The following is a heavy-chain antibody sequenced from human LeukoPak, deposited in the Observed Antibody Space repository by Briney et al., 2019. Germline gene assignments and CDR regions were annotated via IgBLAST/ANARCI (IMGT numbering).Heavy chain of an antibody. D-gene: IGHD2-2*01. V-gene: IGHV3-48*04. CDR1: GFTFSSYS. Sequence: GGSLRLSCAASGFTFSSYSFNWVRQAPGKGLVWVSYISSSSSTIYYADSVKGRFTISRDDAKNSLYLQMNSLRAEDTAVYYCARAYSGGGIVVVPAANWGQGTLVTVSS. CDR2: ISSSSSTI. J-gene: IGHJ4*02. CDR3: ARAYSGGGIVVVPAAN.